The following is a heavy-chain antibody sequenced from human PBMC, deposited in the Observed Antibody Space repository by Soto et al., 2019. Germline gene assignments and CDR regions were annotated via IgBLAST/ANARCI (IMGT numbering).Heavy chain of an antibody. CDR2: IHYSGST. J-gene: IGHJ5*02. D-gene: IGHD5-18*01. V-gene: IGHV4-59*01. CDR1: SGSISTYY. CDR3: VGDRSYNYGYWWFDP. Sequence: PSETLSLTCTVSSGSISTYYWSWIRQPPGKGLEWIGYIHYSGSTNYNPSLKSRVTMLVDTSKNQFSLRLSSVTAADTAVYYCVGDRSYNYGYWWFDPWGQGTLVTVSS.